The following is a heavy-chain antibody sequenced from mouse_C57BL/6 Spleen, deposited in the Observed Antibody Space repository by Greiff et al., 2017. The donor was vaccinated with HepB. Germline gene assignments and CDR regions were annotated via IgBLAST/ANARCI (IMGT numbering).Heavy chain of an antibody. V-gene: IGHV3-6*01. D-gene: IGHD2-4*01. CDR1: GYSITSGYY. J-gene: IGHJ4*01. CDR3: ARGIYYDYDENAMDY. Sequence: EVQLVESGPGLVKPSQSLSLTCSVTGYSITSGYYWNWIRQFPGNKLEWMGYISYDGSNNYNPSLKNRISITRDTSKNQFFLKLNSVTTEDTATYYCARGIYYDYDENAMDYWGQGTSVTVSS. CDR2: ISYDGSN.